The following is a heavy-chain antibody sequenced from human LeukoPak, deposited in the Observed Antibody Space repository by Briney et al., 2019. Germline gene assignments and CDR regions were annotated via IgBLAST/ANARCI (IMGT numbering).Heavy chain of an antibody. V-gene: IGHV3-48*03. D-gene: IGHD3-3*01. Sequence: GGSLRLSCAVSGFTFSSYEMNWVRQAPGKGLEWVSYISSSGSTIYYADSVKGRFTISRDNAKNSLYLQMNSLRAEDTAVYFCARDTYEPGLIDFWGQGTLVSVSS. CDR1: GFTFSSYE. CDR2: ISSSGSTI. J-gene: IGHJ4*02. CDR3: ARDTYEPGLIDF.